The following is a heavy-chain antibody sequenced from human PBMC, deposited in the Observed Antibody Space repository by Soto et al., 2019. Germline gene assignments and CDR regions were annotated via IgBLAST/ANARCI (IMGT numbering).Heavy chain of an antibody. V-gene: IGHV3-23*01. J-gene: IGHJ4*02. D-gene: IGHD3-3*01. Sequence: EVQLLESGGGLVQPGGSLRLSCAASGFTFSSYAMSWVRQAPGKGLEWVSAISGSGASTYYADSVKGRFTISRDNSKNTLYLQMNSLRAEDTAVYYCAKDYDFWSGYYFGGPDEDYWGQGTLVTVSS. CDR1: GFTFSSYA. CDR2: ISGSGAST. CDR3: AKDYDFWSGYYFGGPDEDY.